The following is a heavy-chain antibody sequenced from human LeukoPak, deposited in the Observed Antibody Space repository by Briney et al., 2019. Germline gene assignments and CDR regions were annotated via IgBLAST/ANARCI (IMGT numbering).Heavy chain of an antibody. V-gene: IGHV3-23*01. CDR1: GFTFSSYP. CDR2: ISGSGGST. D-gene: IGHD6-19*01. CDR3: AKDRLLDPDVAGTSDY. J-gene: IGHJ4*02. Sequence: PGGSLRHSFAASGFTFSSYPMSWVRQAPGKGLDGVSPISGSGGSTYYADSVKGRFTISRDNSKNTLYLQMNSLRAEDTAVYYCAKDRLLDPDVAGTSDYWGQGTLVTVSS.